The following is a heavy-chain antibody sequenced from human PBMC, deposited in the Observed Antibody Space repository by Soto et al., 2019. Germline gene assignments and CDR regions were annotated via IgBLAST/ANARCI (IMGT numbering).Heavy chain of an antibody. Sequence: SVKVSCKASGGTFSSYAISWVRQAPGQGLEWMGGIIPIFGTANYAQKFQGRVTITADESTSTAYMELSSLRSEDTAVYYCARGLYYYDSSGYFPLGYWGQGTLVTVS. CDR1: GGTFSSYA. D-gene: IGHD3-22*01. CDR2: IIPIFGTA. J-gene: IGHJ4*02. CDR3: ARGLYYYDSSGYFPLGY. V-gene: IGHV1-69*13.